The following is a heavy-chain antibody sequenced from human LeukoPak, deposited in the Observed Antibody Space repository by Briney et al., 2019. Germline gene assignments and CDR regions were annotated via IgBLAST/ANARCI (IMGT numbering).Heavy chain of an antibody. J-gene: IGHJ6*02. CDR1: GFTVSSNY. Sequence: PGGSLRLSCAASGFTVSSNYMSWVRQAPEKGLEWVSVIYSGGSTYYADSVKGRFTISRDNSKNTLYLQMNSLRAEDTAVYYCARESSSTTSRGYYYYGMDVWGQGTTVTVSS. D-gene: IGHD2-2*01. V-gene: IGHV3-53*01. CDR3: ARESSSTTSRGYYYYGMDV. CDR2: IYSGGST.